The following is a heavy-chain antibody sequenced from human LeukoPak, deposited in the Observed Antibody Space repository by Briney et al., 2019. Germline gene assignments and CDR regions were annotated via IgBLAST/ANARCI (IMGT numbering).Heavy chain of an antibody. CDR1: GGSFSGYY. V-gene: IGHV4-34*01. CDR3: ARGSRMRKSPFDC. J-gene: IGHJ4*02. CDR2: INHSGST. Sequence: SETLSLTCAVYGGSFSGYYWSWIRQPPGKGLEWIGEINHSGSTNYNPSLKSRVTISVDTSKNQFSLKLSSVTAADTAEYYCARGSRMRKSPFDCWGQGTLVTVSS.